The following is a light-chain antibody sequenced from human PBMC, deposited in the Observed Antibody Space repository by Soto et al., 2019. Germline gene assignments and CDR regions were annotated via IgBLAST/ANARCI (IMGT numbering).Light chain of an antibody. Sequence: EIVLTQSPATLSLPPGERATLSCRASQSVGNNLAWYQHKPGQAPGLLIHEVSTRATGIPGRFSGSGSGTDFTLTVSSIEPEDFAVYYCHQRSEWPLTFGAGTMVEIK. CDR3: HQRSEWPLT. V-gene: IGKV3-11*01. J-gene: IGKJ4*01. CDR2: EVS. CDR1: QSVGNN.